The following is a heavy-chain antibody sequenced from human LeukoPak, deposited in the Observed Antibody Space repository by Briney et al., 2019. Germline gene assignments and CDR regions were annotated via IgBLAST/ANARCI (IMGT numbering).Heavy chain of an antibody. CDR2: IDPSGGST. V-gene: IGHV1-46*01. CDR1: GDTFTNYY. D-gene: IGHD2-21*02. Sequence: ASVKVSFKASGDTFTNYYIHWVRQAPGQGLEWMGIIDPSGGSTRYAQRFPGRVTMTSDTSTSTVYMEQSSLRSDDTAVYYCASVNINCGGDCYKFDSWGQGTLVTVSS. CDR3: ASVNINCGGDCYKFDS. J-gene: IGHJ4*02.